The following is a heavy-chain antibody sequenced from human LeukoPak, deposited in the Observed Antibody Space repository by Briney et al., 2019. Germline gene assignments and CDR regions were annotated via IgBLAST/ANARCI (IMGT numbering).Heavy chain of an antibody. CDR3: ARDVVGSLDY. Sequence: GGSLRLSCAASGFTFSTYWMAWVREAPGKGVEWVANIKGDDSARHQADSVKGRFTISRDNAQNSVYLQMSSLRGEDRAIYYCARDVVGSLDYWGQGTLVTVSS. V-gene: IGHV3-7*01. J-gene: IGHJ4*02. D-gene: IGHD1-26*01. CDR2: IKGDDSAR. CDR1: GFTFSTYW.